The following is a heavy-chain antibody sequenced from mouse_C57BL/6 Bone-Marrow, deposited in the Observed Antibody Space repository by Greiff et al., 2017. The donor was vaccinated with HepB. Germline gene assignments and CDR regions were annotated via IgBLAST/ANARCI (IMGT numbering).Heavy chain of an antibody. J-gene: IGHJ3*01. V-gene: IGHV1-69*01. D-gene: IGHD2-4*01. Sequence: QVQLQQPGAELVMPGASVKLSCKASGYTFTSYWMHWVKQRPGQGLEWIGEIDPSDSYTNYNQKFKGKSTLTVDKSSSTAYMQLSSLTSEDSAVYYCARGYDYGFAYWGQGTLVTVSA. CDR2: IDPSDSYT. CDR1: GYTFTSYW. CDR3: ARGYDYGFAY.